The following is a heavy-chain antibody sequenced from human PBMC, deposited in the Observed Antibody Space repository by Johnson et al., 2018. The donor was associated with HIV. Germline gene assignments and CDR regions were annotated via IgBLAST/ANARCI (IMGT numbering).Heavy chain of an antibody. CDR2: IKQDGSEK. CDR3: AKLVGASDAFDI. J-gene: IGHJ3*02. Sequence: VQLVESGGGLVQPGGSLRLSCAASGFTFSSYWMSWVRQAPGKGLEWVANIKQDGSEKYYVDSVKGRFTISRDNSKNTLYLQMNSLRAEDTAVYYWAKLVGASDAFDIWGQGTMVTVSS. CDR1: GFTFSSYW. D-gene: IGHD1-26*01. V-gene: IGHV3-7*01.